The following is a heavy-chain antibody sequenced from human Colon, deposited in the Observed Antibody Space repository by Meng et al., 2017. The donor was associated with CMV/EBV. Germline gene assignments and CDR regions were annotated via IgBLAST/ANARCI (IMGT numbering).Heavy chain of an antibody. CDR2: IKQDGSEQ. Sequence: GESLKISCAASGFTFDDYGMIWVRQAPGKGLEWVANIKQDGSEQFYADSVKGRFTISRDNAKNSLYLQMNSLRAGDTALYYCGKNRVESWGQGTLVTVSS. J-gene: IGHJ4*02. V-gene: IGHV3-7*01. CDR3: GKNRVES. CDR1: GFTFDDYG. D-gene: IGHD3-10*01.